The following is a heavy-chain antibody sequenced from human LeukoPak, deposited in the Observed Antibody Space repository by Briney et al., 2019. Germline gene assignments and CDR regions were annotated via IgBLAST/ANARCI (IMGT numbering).Heavy chain of an antibody. CDR1: GFTVSSY. CDR2: IYSGGST. D-gene: IGHD3-16*01. V-gene: IGHV3-53*01. J-gene: IGHJ3*02. Sequence: PGGSLRLSCAASGFTVSSYMSWVRQAPGKGLEWASIIYSGGSTYYADSVKGRFTISRDNSKNSLYLQMNSLRAEDTAVYYCASVMRNAFDIWGQGTMVTVSS. CDR3: ASVMRNAFDI.